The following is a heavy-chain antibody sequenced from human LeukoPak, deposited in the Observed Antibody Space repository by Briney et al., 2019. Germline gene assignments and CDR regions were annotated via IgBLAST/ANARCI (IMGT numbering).Heavy chain of an antibody. CDR1: GGSISSYY. CDR3: ARGGGMGDSFDY. J-gene: IGHJ4*02. Sequence: SETLSLTCTVSGGSISSYYWSWIRQPPGRGLEWIGYIYYSGSTNYNPSLKSRVTISVDTSKNQFSLKLSSVTAADTAVYYCARGGGMGDSFDYWGQGTLVTVSS. V-gene: IGHV4-59*01. CDR2: IYYSGST. D-gene: IGHD3-16*01.